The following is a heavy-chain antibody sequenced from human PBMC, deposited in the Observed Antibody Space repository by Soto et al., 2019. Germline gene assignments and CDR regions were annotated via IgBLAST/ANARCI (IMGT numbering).Heavy chain of an antibody. J-gene: IGHJ5*02. CDR3: AITRGMAVGGSFDN. Sequence: QLQLQESGPGLVKPSETLSLTCTVSGGSVGRRSAYLGWVLQPPGQGLVWIGTLFSGSTYSNPSLKSRVTISGDTSKNQFSLKLRSVAATDTAIYYCAITRGMAVGGSFDNCGQGILVTVSS. CDR2: LFSGST. V-gene: IGHV4-39*01. D-gene: IGHD6-19*01. CDR1: GGSVGRRSAY.